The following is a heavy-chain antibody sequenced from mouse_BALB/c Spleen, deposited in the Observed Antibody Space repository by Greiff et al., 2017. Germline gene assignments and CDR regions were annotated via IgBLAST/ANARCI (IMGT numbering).Heavy chain of an antibody. CDR1: GYTFTSYY. V-gene: IGHV1S81*02. D-gene: IGHD3-1*01. Sequence: VQLQQSGAELVKPGASVKLSCKASGYTFTSYYMYWVKQRPGQGLEWIGEINPSNGGTNFNEKFKSKATLTVDKSSSTAYMQLSSLTSEDSAVYSCTRPGLLYSLDYWGQGTTLTVSS. CDR3: TRPGLLYSLDY. J-gene: IGHJ2*01. CDR2: INPSNGGT.